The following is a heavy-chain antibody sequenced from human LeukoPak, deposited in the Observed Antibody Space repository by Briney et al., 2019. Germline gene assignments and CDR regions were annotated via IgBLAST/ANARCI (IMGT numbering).Heavy chain of an antibody. Sequence: GGSLCLSCAASGIPFSSYGMHWVRQAPGKGLEWVAFIRYDGSDKYYVDSVKGRFTISRDNSKNTVDLQMNSLRVEDTAVYYCAKDPSGGGDYGCRGTVITVAS. D-gene: IGHD3-10*01. CDR1: GIPFSSYG. J-gene: IGHJ4*02. V-gene: IGHV3-30*02. CDR3: AKDPSGGGDY. CDR2: IRYDGSDK.